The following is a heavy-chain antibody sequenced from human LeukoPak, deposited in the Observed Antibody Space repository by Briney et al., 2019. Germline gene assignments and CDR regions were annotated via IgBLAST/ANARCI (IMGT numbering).Heavy chain of an antibody. Sequence: PSETLSLTCSVSGGSITNIGYSWGWIRQPPGKGLEWIGSIFYSGSTFYNPSLTSRVTISVDMSKNQFSLRLSSVTATDTAVYYCVTGGGWLPDYWGQGTLVTVSS. CDR3: VTGGGWLPDY. J-gene: IGHJ4*02. D-gene: IGHD3-22*01. V-gene: IGHV4-39*07. CDR1: GGSITNIGYS. CDR2: IFYSGST.